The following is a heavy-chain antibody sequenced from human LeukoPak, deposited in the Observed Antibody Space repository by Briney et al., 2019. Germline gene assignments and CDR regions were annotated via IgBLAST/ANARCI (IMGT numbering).Heavy chain of an antibody. CDR1: GGSFSGYY. CDR2: INHSGST. V-gene: IGHV4-34*01. CDR3: ARNGYCSSTSCWRSGFGLIEGGSHYFDY. Sequence: SETLSLTCAVYGGSFSGYYWSWIRQHPGKGLEWIGEINHSGSTNYNPSLKSRVTISVDTSKNQFSLKLSSVTAADTAVYYCARNGYCSSTSCWRSGFGLIEGGSHYFDYWGQGTLVTVSS. J-gene: IGHJ4*02. D-gene: IGHD2-2*03.